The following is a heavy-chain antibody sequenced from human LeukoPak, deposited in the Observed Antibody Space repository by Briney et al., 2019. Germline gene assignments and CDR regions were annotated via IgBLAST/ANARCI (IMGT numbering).Heavy chain of an antibody. CDR3: ARDGSVAARPARYFQH. V-gene: IGHV4-30-4*01. J-gene: IGHJ1*01. CDR2: IYYSGST. Sequence: SETLSLTCTVSGGSISSGDYYWSWIRQPPGKGLEWIGYIYYSGSTYYNPSLKSRVTMSVDTSKNQFSLKLSSVTAADTAVYYCARDGSVAARPARYFQHWGQGTLVTVSS. D-gene: IGHD6-6*01. CDR1: GGSISSGDYY.